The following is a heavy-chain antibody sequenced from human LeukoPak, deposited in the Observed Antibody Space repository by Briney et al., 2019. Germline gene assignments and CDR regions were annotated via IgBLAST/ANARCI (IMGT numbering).Heavy chain of an antibody. Sequence: SETLSLTCAVYGGSFSGYYWSWIRQPPGKGLEWIGEINHSGSTNYNPSLKSRVTISADTSKNQFSLKLSSVTAADTAVYYCAILSSRDWFDPWGQGTLVTVSS. CDR3: AILSSRDWFDP. CDR1: GGSFSGYY. CDR2: INHSGST. D-gene: IGHD3-3*01. J-gene: IGHJ5*02. V-gene: IGHV4-34*01.